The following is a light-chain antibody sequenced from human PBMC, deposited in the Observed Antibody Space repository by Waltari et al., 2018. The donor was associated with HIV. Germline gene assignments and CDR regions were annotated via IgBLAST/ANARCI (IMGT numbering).Light chain of an antibody. CDR3: QHTNGSPRT. V-gene: IGKV1-39*01. CDR2: TTS. J-gene: IGKJ1*01. CDR1: ENIKRE. Sequence: VQMTQSPSSLSASVGDRVTITCRASENIKRELNWFQQKSGKPPKLLIHTTSILQGAVPSRFSGSGSGTHFTLTITNVQPEDFATYYCQHTNGSPRTFGQGTRVEIK.